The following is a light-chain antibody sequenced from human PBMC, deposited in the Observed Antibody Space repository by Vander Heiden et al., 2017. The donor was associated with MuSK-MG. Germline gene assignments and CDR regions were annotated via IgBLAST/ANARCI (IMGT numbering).Light chain of an antibody. CDR1: QGISSA. Sequence: AIQLTQSPSSLSASVGDRVTITCRASQGISSALAWYQQKPGKAPKLLIYDASSLESGVPARFSGSGSGADFTLTISSLQPEDFAAYYCQQVNSYPITFGQGTQLEIK. CDR2: DAS. J-gene: IGKJ5*01. V-gene: IGKV1-13*02. CDR3: QQVNSYPIT.